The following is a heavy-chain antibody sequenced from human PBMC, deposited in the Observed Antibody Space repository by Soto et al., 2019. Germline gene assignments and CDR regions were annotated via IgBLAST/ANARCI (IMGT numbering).Heavy chain of an antibody. J-gene: IGHJ4*02. Sequence: SETLSLTCTASGASISSRYWSWVRQPPGKGLEWIGHIYDGESTNYNPSLTSRVTISVDTSKNQFSLQLRSVSAADTAVYYCARGPSGDKVDYWGQGTLVTVSS. CDR3: ARGPSGDKVDY. D-gene: IGHD7-27*01. CDR2: IYDGEST. CDR1: GASISSRY. V-gene: IGHV4-4*09.